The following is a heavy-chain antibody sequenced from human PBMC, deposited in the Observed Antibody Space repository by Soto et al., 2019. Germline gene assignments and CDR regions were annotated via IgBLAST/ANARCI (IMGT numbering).Heavy chain of an antibody. CDR1: GYTFTRYA. J-gene: IGHJ4*02. CDR3: ARNSYISGDDDSYYFDF. V-gene: IGHV1-3*01. Sequence: ASVKVSCKASGYTFTRYAMHWVRQAPGQRPEWMGWINPGNGDTKYSEKLQGRVTFTRDTSATTIYMELSSLRSEDTALYYCARNSYISGDDDSYYFDFWGQGTPVTVSS. D-gene: IGHD2-21*02. CDR2: INPGNGDT.